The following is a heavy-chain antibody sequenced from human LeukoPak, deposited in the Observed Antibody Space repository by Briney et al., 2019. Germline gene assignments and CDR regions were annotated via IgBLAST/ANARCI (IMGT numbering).Heavy chain of an antibody. D-gene: IGHD6-13*01. CDR3: AKEGQQDDDAFDI. J-gene: IGHJ3*02. CDR2: ISSSGSTK. V-gene: IGHV3-48*03. CDR1: GFTFSSYE. Sequence: PGESLRLSCAASGFTFSSYEMNWVRQAPGKGLEWVSYISSSGSTKYYADSVKGRFTISRDNAKNSLYLQMNSLRAEDTALYYCAKEGQQDDDAFDIWGQGTMVTVSS.